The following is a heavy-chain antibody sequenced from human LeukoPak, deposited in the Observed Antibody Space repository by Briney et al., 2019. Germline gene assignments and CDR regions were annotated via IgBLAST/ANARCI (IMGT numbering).Heavy chain of an antibody. CDR2: ISSSSSTI. D-gene: IGHD1-26*01. CDR3: ARVGHDLVGAYDY. CDR1: GFTFSSYS. Sequence: GGSLRLSCAASGFTFSSYSMNWVRQAPGKGLEWVSYISSSSSTIYYADSVKGRFTISRDNAKNSLYLQMNSLRAEDTAVYYCARVGHDLVGAYDYWGQGTLVTVSS. V-gene: IGHV3-48*01. J-gene: IGHJ4*02.